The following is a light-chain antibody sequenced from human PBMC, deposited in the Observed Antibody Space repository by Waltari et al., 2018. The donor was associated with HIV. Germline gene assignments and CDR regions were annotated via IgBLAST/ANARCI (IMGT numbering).Light chain of an antibody. CDR3: QQRTHWPQT. Sequence: EIVLTQSPATLSLSPGERATLSCRASQSVSRYLAWYQQKPGQAPRLLIYDASNRATGIPARFSGSGSGTDFTLNISSLEPEDFAVYYCQQRTHWPQTFGQGTKVEIK. CDR1: QSVSRY. CDR2: DAS. J-gene: IGKJ1*01. V-gene: IGKV3-11*01.